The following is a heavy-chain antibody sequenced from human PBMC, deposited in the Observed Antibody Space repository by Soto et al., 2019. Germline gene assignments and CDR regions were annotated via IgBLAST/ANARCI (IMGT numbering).Heavy chain of an antibody. CDR1: GGTFSNAA. J-gene: IGHJ3*02. CDR3: ARDFVRGNSFGSEAFDI. D-gene: IGHD3-3*01. CDR2: VIPVYNTA. V-gene: IGHV1-69*01. Sequence: QLQLVQSGAEVKKPGSSVKVSCKASGGTFSNAAISWVRQAPGQGLQWLGGVIPVYNTALYKQNFQGRVNITADESTNTAYMELTGLTPDDTGMYFCARDFVRGNSFGSEAFDIWGQGTMIIVSS.